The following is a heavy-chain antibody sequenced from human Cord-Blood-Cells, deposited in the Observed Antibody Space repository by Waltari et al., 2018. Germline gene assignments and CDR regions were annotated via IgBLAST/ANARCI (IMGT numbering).Heavy chain of an antibody. V-gene: IGHV1-2*02. CDR2: INPNSGGT. Sequence: QVQLVQSGAEVKKPGASVKVSCKASGYTFTGYYMHWVRPPPGQGLEWMGWINPNSGGTNYAQKFQGRVTMTRDTSISTAYMELSRLRSDDTAVYYCARDLDSSSSGVFIAFDIWGQGTMVTVSS. J-gene: IGHJ3*02. D-gene: IGHD6-6*01. CDR3: ARDLDSSSSGVFIAFDI. CDR1: GYTFTGYY.